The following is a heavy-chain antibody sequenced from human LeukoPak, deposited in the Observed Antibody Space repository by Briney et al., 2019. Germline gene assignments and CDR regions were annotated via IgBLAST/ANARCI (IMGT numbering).Heavy chain of an antibody. D-gene: IGHD5-24*01. CDR3: ARRRGDNNRGFDY. CDR2: INSDESVT. V-gene: IGHV3-74*03. Sequence: GGSLRLSCAASAFTFSSYGMHWVRQAPGKGLVWVSRINSDESVTAYADSVKGRFTISRDNTKNTLYLQMNSLRVEDTAVYYCARRRGDNNRGFDYWGQGTLVTVSS. CDR1: AFTFSSYG. J-gene: IGHJ4*02.